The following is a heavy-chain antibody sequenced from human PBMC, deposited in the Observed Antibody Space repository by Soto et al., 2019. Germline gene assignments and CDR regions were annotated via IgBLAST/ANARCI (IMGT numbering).Heavy chain of an antibody. Sequence: GASVKVSCKASGYTFTSYYMHWVRQAPGQGLEWMGIINPSGGSTSYAQKFQGRVTMTRDTSTSTVYMELSSLRSEDTAVYYCSLWFGTKGYYYYGMDVWGQGTTVTVSS. V-gene: IGHV1-46*01. CDR3: SLWFGTKGYYYYGMDV. J-gene: IGHJ6*02. CDR2: INPSGGST. D-gene: IGHD3-10*01. CDR1: GYTFTSYY.